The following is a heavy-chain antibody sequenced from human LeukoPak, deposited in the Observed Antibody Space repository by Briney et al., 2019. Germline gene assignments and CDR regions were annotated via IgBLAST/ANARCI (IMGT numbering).Heavy chain of an antibody. CDR1: GGSISSGDYY. J-gene: IGHJ5*02. Sequence: SQTLSLTCTVSGGSISSGDYYWSWIRQPPGKGLEWIGYIYYSGSTYYNPSLKSRVTISVDTSKNQFSLKLSSVTAADTAVYYCARDSRGSTRFDPWGQGTLVTVSS. D-gene: IGHD2-2*01. V-gene: IGHV4-30-4*08. CDR3: ARDSRGSTRFDP. CDR2: IYYSGST.